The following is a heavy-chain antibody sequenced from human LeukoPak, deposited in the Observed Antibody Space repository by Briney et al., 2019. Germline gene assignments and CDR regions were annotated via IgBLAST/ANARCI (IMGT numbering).Heavy chain of an antibody. CDR2: INHSGST. CDR3: ARITWYNTGRGFDY. V-gene: IGHV4-34*01. CDR1: GGSFSGYY. Sequence: SSETLSLTCAVYGGSFSGYYWSWIRQPPGKGLEWIGEINHSGSTNYNPSLKSRVTISVDTSKNQFSLKLSSVTAADTAVYYCARITWYNTGRGFDYWGQGTLVTVSP. J-gene: IGHJ4*02. D-gene: IGHD6-19*01.